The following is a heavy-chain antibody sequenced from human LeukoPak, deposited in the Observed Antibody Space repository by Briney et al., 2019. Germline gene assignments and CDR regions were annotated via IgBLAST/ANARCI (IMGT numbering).Heavy chain of an antibody. J-gene: IGHJ5*02. CDR2: IIPIFGTA. Sequence: ASVKVSCKASGGTFSSYAISWVRQAPGQGLEWMGGIIPIFGTANYAQKFQGRVTMTRSTSMSTAYMELSSLRSEDTAVYYCARVPRSGDRFDPWGQGTLVTVSS. CDR3: ARVPRSGDRFDP. CDR1: GGTFSSYA. D-gene: IGHD2-15*01. V-gene: IGHV1-69*05.